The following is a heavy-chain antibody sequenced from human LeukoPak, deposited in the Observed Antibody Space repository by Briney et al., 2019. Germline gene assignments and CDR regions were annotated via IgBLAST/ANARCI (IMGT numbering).Heavy chain of an antibody. Sequence: GGSLRLSCAASGFSFSNFWMHWVRHAPGEGPVWVSRINGDGSLTGHADSVKGRFTISRDNAKNTLYLQMNSLRAEDTAVYYCAREYYSSGDYWGQGTLVTVSS. D-gene: IGHD2-21*01. CDR1: GFSFSNFW. CDR3: AREYYSSGDY. CDR2: INGDGSLT. V-gene: IGHV3-74*01. J-gene: IGHJ4*02.